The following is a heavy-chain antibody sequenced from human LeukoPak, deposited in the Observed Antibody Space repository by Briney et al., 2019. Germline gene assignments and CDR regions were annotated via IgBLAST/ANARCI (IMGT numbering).Heavy chain of an antibody. CDR3: AAADWESFYFDS. CDR2: TSYSEGT. CDR1: GGSVSRGGYY. J-gene: IGHJ4*02. V-gene: IGHV4-31*03. D-gene: IGHD1-26*01. Sequence: PSETLSLTCTVSGGSVSRGGYYWNWIRQHPGKGLEWIGFTSYSEGTYYNPSLMSRITISVDRSQNQFSLKMRDVTAADTAVYFCAAADWESFYFDSWGQEALVAVSS.